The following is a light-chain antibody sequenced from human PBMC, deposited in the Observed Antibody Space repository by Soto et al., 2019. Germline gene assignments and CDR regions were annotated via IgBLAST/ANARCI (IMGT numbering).Light chain of an antibody. J-gene: IGKJ2*01. V-gene: IGKV3-15*01. Sequence: EIVMTQSPVILSVSPGERASLSCRASQSISNNLAWYQQKPGQAPRLLFYDASTRATDIPTRFSGSGSGTEFTLTISSLQPEDFAVHWCQQYNRWPHTFGQGTKLEI. CDR3: QQYNRWPHT. CDR2: DAS. CDR1: QSISNN.